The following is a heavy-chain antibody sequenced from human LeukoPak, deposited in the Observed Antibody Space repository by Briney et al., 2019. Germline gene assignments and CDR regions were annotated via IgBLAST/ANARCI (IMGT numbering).Heavy chain of an antibody. CDR1: GFTFSSSG. CDR2: ISYDGSNK. Sequence: GRSLRLSCAASGFTFSSSGMHWVRQAPGKGLEWVAVISYDGSNKYYADSVKGRFTISRDNSKNTLYLQMNSLRAEDTAVYYCARENYGDPYFDYWGQGTLVTVSS. J-gene: IGHJ4*02. D-gene: IGHD4-17*01. V-gene: IGHV3-30*03. CDR3: ARENYGDPYFDY.